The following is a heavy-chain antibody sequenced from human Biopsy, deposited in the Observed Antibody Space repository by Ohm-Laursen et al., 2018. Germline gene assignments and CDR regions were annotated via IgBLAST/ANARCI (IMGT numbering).Heavy chain of an antibody. CDR2: IIPIPNVA. V-gene: IGHV1-69*01. CDR1: GYTLTDIS. CDR3: ARGERSSWFDP. D-gene: IGHD1-26*01. J-gene: IGHJ5*02. Sequence: SSVKVSCKISGYTLTDISMHWVRQAPGQGLEWMGGIIPIPNVATYAQKFQGRITITADESTSTAYMELSSLTSDDTAVYFCARGERSSWFDPWGHGTLVTVSS.